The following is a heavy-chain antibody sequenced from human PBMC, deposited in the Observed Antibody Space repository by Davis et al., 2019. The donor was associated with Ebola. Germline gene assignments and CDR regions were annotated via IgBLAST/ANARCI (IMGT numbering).Heavy chain of an antibody. D-gene: IGHD6-13*01. V-gene: IGHV3-64*04. Sequence: PGGSLRLSRSAPRFTFSIYAMHWVRQAPGKGLEYVSALSSIGVSTYYTDAVKGRFTVSRDNYKNMMYLEMNSLRAEDTAVYYCARDSGSRIAGRYDYYGMDVWGQGTTVTVSS. J-gene: IGHJ6*02. CDR3: ARDSGSRIAGRYDYYGMDV. CDR2: LSSIGVST. CDR1: RFTFSIYA.